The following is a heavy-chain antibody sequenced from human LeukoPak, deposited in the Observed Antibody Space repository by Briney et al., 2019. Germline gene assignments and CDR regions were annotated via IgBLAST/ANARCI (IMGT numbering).Heavy chain of an antibody. D-gene: IGHD2-8*01. J-gene: IGHJ4*02. CDR2: IWYDGSNK. CDR1: GFSVSRYG. CDR3: ARGESRMVDY. V-gene: IGHV3-33*01. Sequence: GGSLRLSCAASGFSVSRYGMHWVRQAPGKGLEWVAVIWYDGSNKYYADSVKGRFTISRDNSKNTLYLQINSLRAEDTAVYYCARGESRMVDYWGQGTLVTVSS.